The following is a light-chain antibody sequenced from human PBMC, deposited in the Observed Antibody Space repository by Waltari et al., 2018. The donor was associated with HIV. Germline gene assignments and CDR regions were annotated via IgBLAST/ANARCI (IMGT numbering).Light chain of an antibody. CDR3: QQYGGSPYT. Sequence: EIVLTQSPGTLSLSPGERATLSCRARQSVSSNYLAWYQHKPGQAPRLLIYGASSRATGIPGRFSGSGSGTDFTLTISRLEPEDFAVYYCQQYGGSPYTFGQGTKLEIK. CDR2: GAS. CDR1: QSVSSNY. V-gene: IGKV3-20*01. J-gene: IGKJ2*01.